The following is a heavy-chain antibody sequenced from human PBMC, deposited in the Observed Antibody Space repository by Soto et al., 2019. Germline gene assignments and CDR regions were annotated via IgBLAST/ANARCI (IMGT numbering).Heavy chain of an antibody. Sequence: EVQMVESGGGLVKPGGSLRLSCAVSGFSFSEAWMNWVRQAPGKGLEWVGRIKSKAGGGAIDYVAPVKGRFTISRDDSKVTLYLQINSLKTEDTAVYYCTTDGNFGGVVVAFHLWGQGTMLTVSS. J-gene: IGHJ3*01. D-gene: IGHD3-10*01. CDR2: IKSKAGGGAI. CDR3: TTDGNFGGVVVAFHL. V-gene: IGHV3-15*07. CDR1: GFSFSEAW.